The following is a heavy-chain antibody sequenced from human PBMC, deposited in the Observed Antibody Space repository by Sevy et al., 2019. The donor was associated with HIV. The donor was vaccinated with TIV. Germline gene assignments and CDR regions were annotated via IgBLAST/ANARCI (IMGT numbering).Heavy chain of an antibody. CDR1: GYTFTTYD. CDR3: ARFLGTSYYHYYAMDV. J-gene: IGHJ6*02. Sequence: ASVKVSCRASGYTFTTYDINWVRQATGQGLEWMGWMSANSGNTGYAQRFQGRITMTRDTATRTAYMELSSLRAEDTAVYYGARFLGTSYYHYYAMDVWGQGTTVTVSS. V-gene: IGHV1-8*01. CDR2: MSANSGNT. D-gene: IGHD6-13*01.